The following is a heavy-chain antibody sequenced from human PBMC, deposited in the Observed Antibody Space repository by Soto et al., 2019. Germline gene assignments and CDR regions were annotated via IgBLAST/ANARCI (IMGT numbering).Heavy chain of an antibody. V-gene: IGHV3-30*18. J-gene: IGHJ6*02. CDR3: AKDTPVAGTSYYYGMDV. D-gene: IGHD6-19*01. CDR1: GFTFSSYG. Sequence: QVQLVESGGGVVQPGRSLRLSCAASGFTFSSYGMHWVRQAPGKGLEWVAVISYDGSNKYYADSVKGRFTISRDNSKNTRYLQMNSLRAEDTAVYYCAKDTPVAGTSYYYGMDVWGQGTTVTVSS. CDR2: ISYDGSNK.